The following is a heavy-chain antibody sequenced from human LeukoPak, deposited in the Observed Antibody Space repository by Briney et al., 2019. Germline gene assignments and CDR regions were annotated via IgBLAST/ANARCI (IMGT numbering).Heavy chain of an antibody. D-gene: IGHD5-18*01. V-gene: IGHV1-69*06. Sequence: ASVKVSCKASGYTFTSYYMHWVRQAPGQGLEWMGGIIPIFGTANYAQKFQGRVTITADKSTSTAYMELSSLRSEDTAVYYCARAYSYGYWLAFDIWGQGTMVTVSS. J-gene: IGHJ3*02. CDR3: ARAYSYGYWLAFDI. CDR1: GYTFTSYY. CDR2: IIPIFGTA.